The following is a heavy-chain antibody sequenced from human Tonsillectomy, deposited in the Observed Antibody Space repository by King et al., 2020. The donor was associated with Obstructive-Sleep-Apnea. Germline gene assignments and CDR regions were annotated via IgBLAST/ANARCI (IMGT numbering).Heavy chain of an antibody. D-gene: IGHD4-17*01. CDR3: ARAAPDYGDYGHWFDP. CDR1: GGSISSSFYY. J-gene: IGHJ5*02. V-gene: IGHV4-39*07. Sequence: LQLQESGPGLVKPSETLSLTCAVSGGSISSSFYYWGWIRQPPGKGLEWIGSIYYSGNTYYNPSLKSRVTISVDTSKNQFSLKLSSVTAADTAVYYCARAAPDYGDYGHWFDPWGQGTLVTVSS. CDR2: IYYSGNT.